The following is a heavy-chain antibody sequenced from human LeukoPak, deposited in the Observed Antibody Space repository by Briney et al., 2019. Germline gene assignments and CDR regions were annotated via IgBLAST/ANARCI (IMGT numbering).Heavy chain of an antibody. CDR3: ARSELVKFDY. CDR2: IIPIFGTA. V-gene: IGHV1-69*06. J-gene: IGHJ4*02. Sequence: ASVKVSCKASGGTFSSYAISWVRQAPGQGLEWMGRIIPIFGTANYAQKFQGRVTITAGKSTSTAYMELSSLRSEDTAVYYCARSELVKFDYWGQGTLVTVSS. CDR1: GGTFSSYA. D-gene: IGHD3-9*01.